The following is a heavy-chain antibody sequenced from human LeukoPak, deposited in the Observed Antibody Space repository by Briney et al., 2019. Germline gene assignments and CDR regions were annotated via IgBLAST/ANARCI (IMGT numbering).Heavy chain of an antibody. CDR3: VRGRGSYGWFDP. CDR2: ISGDGTAR. Sequence: GGSLRLSCAASGFTSSSYWMHWVRQVPGRGLVWVSRISGDGTARNYADSVKGRFTISRDDAKNTVDLQMNSLRGEGTAVYYCVRGRGSYGWFDPWGQGTLVTVSS. J-gene: IGHJ5*02. CDR1: GFTSSSYW. V-gene: IGHV3-74*01. D-gene: IGHD3-10*01.